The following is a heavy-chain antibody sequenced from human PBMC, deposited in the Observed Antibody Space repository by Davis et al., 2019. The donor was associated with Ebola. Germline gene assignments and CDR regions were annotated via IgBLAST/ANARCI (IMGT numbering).Heavy chain of an antibody. J-gene: IGHJ3*02. CDR1: GGSISSYY. D-gene: IGHD5-24*01. V-gene: IGHV4-59*01. CDR3: ARLGKRWLQDAFDI. CDR2: IYYSGST. Sequence: PSETLSLTCTVSGGSISSYYWSWIRQPPGKGLEWIGYIYYSGSTNYNPSLKSRVTISVDTSKNQFSLKLSSVTAADTAVYYCARLGKRWLQDAFDIWGQGTMVTVSS.